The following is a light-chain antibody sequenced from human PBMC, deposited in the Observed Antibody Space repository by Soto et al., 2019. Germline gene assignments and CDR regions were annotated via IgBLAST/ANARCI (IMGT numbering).Light chain of an antibody. Sequence: QPVLTQPPSVSEAPRQRVTISCSGSSSNIGNNAVNWYQQLPGQAPKLLIYYDDLLPSGVSDRFSGSKSGTSASLAIRGLQSEDEADYYCAAWDDSLNAYVFGTGTKLTVL. V-gene: IGLV1-36*01. J-gene: IGLJ1*01. CDR2: YDD. CDR3: AAWDDSLNAYV. CDR1: SSNIGNNA.